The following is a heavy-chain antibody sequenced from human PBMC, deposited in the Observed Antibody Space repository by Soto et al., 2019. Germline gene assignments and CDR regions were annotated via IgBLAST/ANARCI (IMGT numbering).Heavy chain of an antibody. J-gene: IGHJ6*03. CDR2: IYYSGST. D-gene: IGHD3-10*01. CDR3: ARARGGYYGSGSYFPYYYYYMDV. Sequence: TSETLSLTCTVSGGSISSSSYYWGWIRQPPGEGLEWIGSIYYSGSTYYNPSLKSRVTISVDTSKNQFSLKLSSVTAADTAVYYCARARGGYYGSGSYFPYYYYYMDVWGKGTTVTVSS. V-gene: IGHV4-39*07. CDR1: GGSISSSSYY.